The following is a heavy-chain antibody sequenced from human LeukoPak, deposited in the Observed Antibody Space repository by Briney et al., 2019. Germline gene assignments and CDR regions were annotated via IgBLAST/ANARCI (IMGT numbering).Heavy chain of an antibody. CDR3: ARSETGKDYYYYYMDV. D-gene: IGHD1-1*01. CDR2: IIPIFGTA. CDR1: GVTFSSYA. V-gene: IGHV1-69*05. Sequence: SVKVSCKASGVTFSSYAISWVRQAPGHGLEWMGGIIPIFGTANYAQKFQGRVTITTDESTSTAYMELSSLRSEDTAVYYCARSETGKDYYYYYMDVWGKGTTVTVSS. J-gene: IGHJ6*03.